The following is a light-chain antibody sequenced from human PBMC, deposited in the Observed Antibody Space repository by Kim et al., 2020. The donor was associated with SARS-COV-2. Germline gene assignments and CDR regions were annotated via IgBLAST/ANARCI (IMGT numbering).Light chain of an antibody. J-gene: IGKJ2*01. V-gene: IGKV3-15*01. CDR2: GAS. CDR3: QQYSDWPRA. CDR1: QSVSSN. Sequence: YVAPGEIATRSCRASQSVSSNFAWYQQRPGQAPRLLIHGASTRATGVPARFSGSGSGTEFTLTISSLQSEDFAVYYCQQYSDWPRAFGQGTKLEI.